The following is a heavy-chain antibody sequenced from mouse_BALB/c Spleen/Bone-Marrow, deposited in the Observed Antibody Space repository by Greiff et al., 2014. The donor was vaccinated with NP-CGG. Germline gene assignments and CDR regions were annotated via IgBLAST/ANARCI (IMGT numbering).Heavy chain of an antibody. V-gene: IGHV14-3*02. J-gene: IGHJ2*01. CDR3: AKYYYGSSYIDY. CDR1: GFNIKDTY. D-gene: IGHD1-1*01. CDR2: IDPAYGNT. Sequence: EVQLQESGAELVKPGASVKLSCTASGFNIKDTYMHWVKQRPEQGLEWIGRIDPAYGNTKYDPKFQGKATITADTSSNTAYPQLSSLTSEDTAVYYCAKYYYGSSYIDYWGQGTTLTVSS.